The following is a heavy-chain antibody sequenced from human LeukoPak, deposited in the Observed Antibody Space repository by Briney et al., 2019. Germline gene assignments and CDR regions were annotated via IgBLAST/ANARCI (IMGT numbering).Heavy chain of an antibody. Sequence: GASVKVSCKASGYTFTTYGICWARQAPGQGLEWMGWISGYNGHTNYAQKVQGRVTMATDTSTSTAYMELRSLRSDDTAVYYCARDGYSSSLPYYFDYWGQGTLVTVSS. J-gene: IGHJ4*02. CDR2: ISGYNGHT. CDR1: GYTFTTYG. CDR3: ARDGYSSSLPYYFDY. V-gene: IGHV1-18*01. D-gene: IGHD6-13*01.